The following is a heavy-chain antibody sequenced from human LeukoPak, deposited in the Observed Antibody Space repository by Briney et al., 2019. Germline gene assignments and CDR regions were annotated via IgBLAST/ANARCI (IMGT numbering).Heavy chain of an antibody. J-gene: IGHJ4*02. CDR1: GFTFSSYW. CDR2: IKQDGSEK. CDR3: ARDRLDY. Sequence: PGGSLRLSCAASGFTFSSYWTSWVRQAPGKGLEWVANIKQDGSEKYYVDSVKGRFTISRDNAKNSLYLQMNSLRAEDTAVYYCARDRLDYWGQGTLVTVSS. V-gene: IGHV3-7*01.